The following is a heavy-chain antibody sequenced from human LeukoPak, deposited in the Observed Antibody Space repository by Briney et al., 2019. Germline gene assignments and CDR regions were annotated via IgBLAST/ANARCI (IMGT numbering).Heavy chain of an antibody. CDR3: ARGTHGYSSGWFDY. V-gene: IGHV4-34*01. Sequence: SETLSLTCAVYGGSFSGYYWSWIRQPPGKGLEWIGEINHSGSTNYNPSLKSRVTISVDTSKNQFSLKLSSVTAADTAVYYCARGTHGYSSGWFDYWGQGTLVTASA. D-gene: IGHD6-25*01. J-gene: IGHJ4*02. CDR1: GGSFSGYY. CDR2: INHSGST.